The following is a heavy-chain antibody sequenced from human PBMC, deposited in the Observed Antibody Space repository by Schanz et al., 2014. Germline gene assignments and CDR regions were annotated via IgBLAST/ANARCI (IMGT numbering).Heavy chain of an antibody. V-gene: IGHV4-34*02. J-gene: IGHJ5*02. CDR3: ARGQDHAKTGDL. CDR1: GVSFSFYY. Sequence: QVHLQQWGAGLLQPSETLSLTCGVGGVSFSFYYWSWVRQPPGKGLEWIGEVHPSGTTKYNPSLSYRVTMSVDASKTQFSLKLTSVTAADTAVYYCARGQDHAKTGDLWGRGTLVTISS. CDR2: VHPSGTT. D-gene: IGHD2-2*01.